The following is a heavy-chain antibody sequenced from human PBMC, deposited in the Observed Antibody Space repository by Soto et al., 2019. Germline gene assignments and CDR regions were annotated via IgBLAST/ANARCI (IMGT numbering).Heavy chain of an antibody. D-gene: IGHD3-3*01. CDR1: GGPISGGGYY. V-gene: IGHV4-31*03. Sequence: SETLSLTCTVSGGPISGGGYYWSWIRQHPGKGLEWIGYIYYSGSTYYNPSLKSRVTISVDTSKNQFSLKLSSVTAADTAVYYCASQTTIFGVVTEYFGMDVWGQGTTVTVSS. J-gene: IGHJ6*02. CDR2: IYYSGST. CDR3: ASQTTIFGVVTEYFGMDV.